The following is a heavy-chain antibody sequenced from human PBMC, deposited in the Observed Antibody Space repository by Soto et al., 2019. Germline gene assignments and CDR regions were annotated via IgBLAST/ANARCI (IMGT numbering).Heavy chain of an antibody. Sequence: GGSLRLSCAASGFTLSSYSMTWVRQAPGKGLEWLSYISRSSSTINYADSVKGRFTISRDNAKNSVYLELNSLRDEDTAVYYCARDPPNFYYYGMDVWGQGTTVTVSS. CDR3: ARDPPNFYYYGMDV. V-gene: IGHV3-48*02. J-gene: IGHJ6*02. CDR1: GFTLSSYS. CDR2: ISRSSSTI.